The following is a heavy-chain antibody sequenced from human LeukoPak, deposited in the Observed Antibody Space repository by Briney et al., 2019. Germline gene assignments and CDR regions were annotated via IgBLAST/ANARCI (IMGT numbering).Heavy chain of an antibody. V-gene: IGHV4-34*01. J-gene: IGHJ4*02. Sequence: ASETLSLTCAVYGGSFSGHYWSWIRQPPGKGLEWIGEINHSGSTNYNPSLKSRVTISVDTSKNQFSLKLSSVTAADTAVYYCASEGCGGDCSILVDYWGQGTLVTVSS. CDR2: INHSGST. CDR1: GGSFSGHY. CDR3: ASEGCGGDCSILVDY. D-gene: IGHD2-21*02.